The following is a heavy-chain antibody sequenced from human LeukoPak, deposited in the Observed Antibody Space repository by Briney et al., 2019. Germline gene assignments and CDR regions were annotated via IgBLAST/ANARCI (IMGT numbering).Heavy chain of an antibody. Sequence: ASVKVSCKASGYIFTSYNMYWVRQAPGQGLEWMGIINSSGGSTNYAQKFQGRVTMTRDTSTSTVYMELSSLRSEDTAVYYCARDRPGRYCSSNSCYTASPFDPWGQGTLVTVSS. CDR1: GYIFTSYN. CDR3: ARDRPGRYCSSNSCYTASPFDP. J-gene: IGHJ5*02. CDR2: INSSGGST. V-gene: IGHV1-46*01. D-gene: IGHD2-2*02.